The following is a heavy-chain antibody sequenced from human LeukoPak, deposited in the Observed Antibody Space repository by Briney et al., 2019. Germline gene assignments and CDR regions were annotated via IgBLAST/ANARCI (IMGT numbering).Heavy chain of an antibody. V-gene: IGHV3-48*01. Sequence: GGSLRLSCAASGFTFSSYEMNWVRQAPGKGLEWVSYISRSSSTIYYADSVWGRFTISRDNSKNTLYLQMNSLRAEDTAVYYCAKGVPCSGGSCYWDWFDPWGQGTLVTVSS. CDR1: GFTFSSYE. CDR3: AKGVPCSGGSCYWDWFDP. D-gene: IGHD2-15*01. CDR2: ISRSSSTI. J-gene: IGHJ5*02.